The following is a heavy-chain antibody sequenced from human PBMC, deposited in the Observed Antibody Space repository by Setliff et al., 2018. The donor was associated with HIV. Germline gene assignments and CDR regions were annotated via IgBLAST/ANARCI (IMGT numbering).Heavy chain of an antibody. CDR3: ARHDCSGTSGYKDYYYYMEV. Sequence: LSLTCTVSGGSISSSSYYWGWIRQPPGKGLEWIGSVYYGGSTYSNPSLKSRRTISVDTSKNQFSLKLRSVTAADTAVYYCARHDCSGTSGYKDYYYYMEVWGKGTTGTV. CDR2: VYYGGST. V-gene: IGHV4-39*01. J-gene: IGHJ6*03. D-gene: IGHD2-2*02. CDR1: GGSISSSSYY.